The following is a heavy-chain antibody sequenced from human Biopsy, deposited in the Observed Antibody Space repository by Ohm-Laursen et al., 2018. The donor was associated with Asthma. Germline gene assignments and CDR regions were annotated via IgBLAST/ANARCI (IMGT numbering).Heavy chain of an antibody. V-gene: IGHV1-18*04. CDR1: GYTFSNYA. D-gene: IGHD2-15*01. Sequence: VASVKVSCKASGYTFSNYAISWVRQAPGQGLEWMGWISGYNGDTKFAQNVKGRLSLTTDTSTSTAYMELRSLTSDDTAVYYCVRDKVVVVPGSKGPTDWFDPWGQGTLATVSS. J-gene: IGHJ5*02. CDR3: VRDKVVVVPGSKGPTDWFDP. CDR2: ISGYNGDT.